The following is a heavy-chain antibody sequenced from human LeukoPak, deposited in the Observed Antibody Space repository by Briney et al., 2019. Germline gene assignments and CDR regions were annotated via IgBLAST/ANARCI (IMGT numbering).Heavy chain of an antibody. D-gene: IGHD4-17*01. V-gene: IGHV3-23*01. J-gene: IGHJ4*02. CDR3: AKDIWKTTVTIGYFDY. Sequence: GGSLRLSCAASGFTFSSYAMSWVRQAPGKGLEWVSAISGSGGSTYYADSVKGRFTISRDNSENTLYLQMNSLRAEDTAVYYCAKDIWKTTVTIGYFDYRGQGTLVTVFS. CDR2: ISGSGGST. CDR1: GFTFSSYA.